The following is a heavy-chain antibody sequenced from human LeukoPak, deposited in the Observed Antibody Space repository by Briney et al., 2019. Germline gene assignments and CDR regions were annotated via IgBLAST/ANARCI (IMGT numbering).Heavy chain of an antibody. CDR3: ARDRDFWSGYPDY. J-gene: IGHJ4*02. CDR1: GFTFSSYA. Sequence: PGGSLRLSCAASGFTFSSYAMSWVRQAPGKGLEWVSAISGSGGSTYYADSVKGRFTISRDNSKNTLYLQMNSLRAEDTAVYYCARDRDFWSGYPDYWGQGTLVTVSS. V-gene: IGHV3-23*01. CDR2: ISGSGGST. D-gene: IGHD3-3*01.